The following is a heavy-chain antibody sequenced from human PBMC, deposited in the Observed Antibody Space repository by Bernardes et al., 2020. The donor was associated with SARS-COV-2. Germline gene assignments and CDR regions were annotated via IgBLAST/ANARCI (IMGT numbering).Heavy chain of an antibody. CDR3: ARGRGNSSGWYYYGLDV. Sequence: ASVKVSWKASGYTFSSYDINWVRQATGQGLEWMGWMNPNSGNTGYAQKFQGRVTMTRNTSISTAYMELSSLRSDDTAVYYCARGRGNSSGWYYYGLDVWGQGITVTVSS. J-gene: IGHJ6*02. V-gene: IGHV1-8*02. CDR1: GYTFSSYD. CDR2: MNPNSGNT. D-gene: IGHD6-19*01.